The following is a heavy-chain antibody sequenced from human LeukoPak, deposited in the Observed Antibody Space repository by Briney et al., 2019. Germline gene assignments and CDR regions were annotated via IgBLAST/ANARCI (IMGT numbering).Heavy chain of an antibody. CDR2: INHSGST. CDR1: GGSFSGYY. J-gene: IGHJ4*02. D-gene: IGHD3-22*01. V-gene: IGHV4-34*01. Sequence: ASETLSLTCAVYGGSFSGYYWSWIRQPPGKGLEWIGEINHSGSTNYNPSLKSRVTISVDTSKNQFSLKLSSVTAADTAVYYCARGHYYDSSGYFFWGQGTLVTVSS. CDR3: ARGHYYDSSGYFF.